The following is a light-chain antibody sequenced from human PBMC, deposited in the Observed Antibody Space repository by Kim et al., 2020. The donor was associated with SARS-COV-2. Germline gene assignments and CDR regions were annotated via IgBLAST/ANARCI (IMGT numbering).Light chain of an antibody. Sequence: ASVGDRVTITCRASQVLNEYLAWYQQRPGKAPKGLIFPAFTLRGGVPSRFSGSVSGREFTLTISTLQPEDVGTYYCQQLHEYPITFGGGTKVDIK. CDR1: QVLNEY. V-gene: IGKV1-9*01. J-gene: IGKJ4*01. CDR2: PAF. CDR3: QQLHEYPIT.